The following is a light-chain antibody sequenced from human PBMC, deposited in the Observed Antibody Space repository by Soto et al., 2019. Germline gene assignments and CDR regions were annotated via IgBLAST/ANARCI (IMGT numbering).Light chain of an antibody. Sequence: QSVLTQPASVSGSPGQSIAISCTGTSSDVGGYNYVSWYQQHPGKAPKLMIYDVTSRPSEVSDRFSGSKSGTTASLTISGLQTEDEADYYCCSYTSSTIYVFGTGTKVTVL. CDR1: SSDVGGYNY. CDR2: DVT. CDR3: CSYTSSTIYV. V-gene: IGLV2-14*03. J-gene: IGLJ1*01.